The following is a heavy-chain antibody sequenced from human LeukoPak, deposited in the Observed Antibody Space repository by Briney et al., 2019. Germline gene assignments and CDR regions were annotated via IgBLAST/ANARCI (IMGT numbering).Heavy chain of an antibody. CDR1: GFTFSSYS. D-gene: IGHD6-19*01. CDR3: ARLSSSGGGFGY. J-gene: IGHJ4*02. Sequence: GGSLRLSCAASGFTFSSYSMNWVRQAPGKGLEWVSSISSSSSYIYYADSVKGRFTISRDNAKNSLYLQMNSLRAEDTAVYYCARLSSSGGGFGYWGQGTLVTVSS. V-gene: IGHV3-21*01. CDR2: ISSSSSYI.